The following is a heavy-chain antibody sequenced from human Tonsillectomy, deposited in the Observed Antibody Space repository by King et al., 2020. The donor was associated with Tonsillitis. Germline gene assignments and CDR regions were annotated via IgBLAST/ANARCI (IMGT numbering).Heavy chain of an antibody. V-gene: IGHV3-21*01. Sequence: VQLVESGGGLVKPGGSLRLSCVASGFTFTRYNMNWVRQAPGKGLEGVSSISSSGTNMNYADSVKGRFTISRDNAKDSVYLQMSSLRVDDTAVYYCAREDSGQSFDLWGQGTLVTVSS. CDR1: GFTFTRYN. CDR3: AREDSGQSFDL. CDR2: ISSSGTNM. J-gene: IGHJ4*02. D-gene: IGHD1-14*01.